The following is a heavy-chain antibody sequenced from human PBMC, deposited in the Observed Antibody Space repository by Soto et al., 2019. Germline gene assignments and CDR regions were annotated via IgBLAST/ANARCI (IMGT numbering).Heavy chain of an antibody. Sequence: SVKVSCKASGGTFSSYAISWVRQAPGQGLEWMGGIIPIFGIANYAQKFQGRVTITADESTSTAYMELSSLRSEDTAVYYCARDRGITGTAYTHYYYYGMDVWGQGTTVTVSS. CDR1: GGTFSSYA. CDR3: ARDRGITGTAYTHYYYYGMDV. J-gene: IGHJ6*02. CDR2: IIPIFGIA. D-gene: IGHD1-7*01. V-gene: IGHV1-69*13.